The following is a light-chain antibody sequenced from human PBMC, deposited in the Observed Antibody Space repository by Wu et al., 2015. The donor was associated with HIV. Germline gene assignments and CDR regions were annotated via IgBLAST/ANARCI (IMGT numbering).Light chain of an antibody. V-gene: IGKV3-20*01. CDR3: QQYDSSPPWT. J-gene: IGKJ1*01. Sequence: EIVLTQSPATLSLSPGGRATLSCRASQDIGTKYLAWYQQKPGQAPRLLIFGVSNRATGIPARFSGSGSGTDFTLTISRLEPEDFAVYFCQQYDSSPPWTFGQGTRVEIK. CDR1: QDIGTKY. CDR2: GVS.